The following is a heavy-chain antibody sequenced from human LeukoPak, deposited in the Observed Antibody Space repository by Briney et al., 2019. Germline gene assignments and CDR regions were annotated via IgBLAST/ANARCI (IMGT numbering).Heavy chain of an antibody. V-gene: IGHV1-18*01. Sequence: ASVKVSCKASGYTFTSYGISWVRQAPGQGLEWMGWISACNGNTNYAQKLQGRVTMTTDTSTSTAYMELRSLRSDDTAVYYCARAPGTTFGVTSTRWGQGTLVTVSS. D-gene: IGHD3-3*01. J-gene: IGHJ4*02. CDR2: ISACNGNT. CDR1: GYTFTSYG. CDR3: ARAPGTTFGVTSTR.